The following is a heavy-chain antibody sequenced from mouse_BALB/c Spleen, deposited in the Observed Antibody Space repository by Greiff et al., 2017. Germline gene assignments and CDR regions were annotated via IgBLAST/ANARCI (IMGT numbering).Heavy chain of an antibody. V-gene: IGHV1-7*01. CDR1: GYTFTSYW. J-gene: IGHJ3*01. Sequence: QVQLKESGAELAKPGASVKMSCKASGYTFTSYWMHWVKQRPGQGLEWIGYINPSTGYTEYNQKFKDKATLTADKSSSTAYMQLSSLTSEDSAVYYCARAGGNYQFAYWGQGTLVTVSA. CDR2: INPSTGYT. D-gene: IGHD2-1*01. CDR3: ARAGGNYQFAY.